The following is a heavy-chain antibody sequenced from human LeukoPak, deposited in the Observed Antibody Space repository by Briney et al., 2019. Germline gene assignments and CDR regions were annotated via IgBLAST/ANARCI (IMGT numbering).Heavy chain of an antibody. D-gene: IGHD4-23*01. J-gene: IGHJ3*02. Sequence: GGSLRLSCAASGFTFDDYGMSWVRQAPGKGLEWVSCINWNGGSTGYADSVKGRFTISRDNAKNSLYLQMNSLRAEDTALYYCARDWITVVNPGGAFDIWGQGTMVTVSS. CDR1: GFTFDDYG. V-gene: IGHV3-20*04. CDR2: INWNGGST. CDR3: ARDWITVVNPGGAFDI.